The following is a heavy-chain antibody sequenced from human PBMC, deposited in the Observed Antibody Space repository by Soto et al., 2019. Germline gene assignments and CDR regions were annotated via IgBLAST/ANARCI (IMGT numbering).Heavy chain of an antibody. D-gene: IGHD5-12*01. CDR3: ARYGGYDVGCYYGMDV. CDR2: ISAYNGNT. CDR1: GYTFTSYG. J-gene: IGHJ6*01. Sequence: QVQLVQSGAEVKKPGASVKVSCKASGYTFTSYGISWVRQAPGQGLEWMGWISAYNGNTNYAQKLQGRVTMTTDTYTSTAYMELRRLGSDDTAVYYWARYGGYDVGCYYGMDVWGQGTTVTVSS. V-gene: IGHV1-18*01.